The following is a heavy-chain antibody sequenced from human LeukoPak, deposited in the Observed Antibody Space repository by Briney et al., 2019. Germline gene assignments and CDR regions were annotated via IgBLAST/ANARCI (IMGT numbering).Heavy chain of an antibody. V-gene: IGHV3-23*01. J-gene: IGHJ4*02. CDR3: AKDRGSGWYGNYFDY. Sequence: GGSLRLSCAASGFTFSSYAMSWVRQAPGKGLEWVSAISGSGGSTYYADSVKGRFTISRDNSKNTLYLQMNSLRAEDTAVYYCAKDRGSGWYGNYFDYWGQGTLLTVSS. D-gene: IGHD6-19*01. CDR2: ISGSGGST. CDR1: GFTFSSYA.